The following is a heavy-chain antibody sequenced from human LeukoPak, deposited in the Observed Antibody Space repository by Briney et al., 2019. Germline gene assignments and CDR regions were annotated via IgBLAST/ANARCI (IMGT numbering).Heavy chain of an antibody. Sequence: PSETLSLTCAVYGGSFSGYYWSWIRQPPGKGLEWIGEINHSGSTNYNPSLKSRVTISVDTSKNQFSLKLSSVTAADTAVYYCARSPYYYYMDVWGKGTTVTISS. CDR1: GGSFSGYY. J-gene: IGHJ6*03. CDR2: INHSGST. V-gene: IGHV4-34*01. CDR3: ARSPYYYYMDV.